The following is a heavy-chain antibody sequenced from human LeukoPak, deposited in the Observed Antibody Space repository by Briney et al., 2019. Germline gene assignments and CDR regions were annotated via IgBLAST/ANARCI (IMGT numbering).Heavy chain of an antibody. CDR2: ISTCNGNT. J-gene: IGHJ6*03. CDR1: GYSFTTYS. Sequence: ASVKVSCKASGYSFTTYSISWVRQAPGQGLEWMGWISTCNGNTNYAQELQGRVTMTTDTSTSTAYMELRSLRSDDTAVYYCARSRELTYYYMDVWGKGTTVTVSS. CDR3: ARSRELTYYYMDV. V-gene: IGHV1-18*01. D-gene: IGHD1-26*01.